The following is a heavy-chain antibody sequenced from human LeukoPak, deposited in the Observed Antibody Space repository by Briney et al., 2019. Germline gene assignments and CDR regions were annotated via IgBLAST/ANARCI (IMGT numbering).Heavy chain of an antibody. J-gene: IGHJ5*02. CDR3: ANFKAVFPAGWFDP. Sequence: SETLSLTCTVSGGSISSYYWSWIRQPPGKGLEWIGYIYYSGGTNYNPSLKCRVTISVDTSKNQFSLKLSSVTAADTAVYYCANFKAVFPAGWFDPWGQGTLVTVSS. CDR1: GGSISSYY. CDR2: IYYSGGT. V-gene: IGHV4-59*01.